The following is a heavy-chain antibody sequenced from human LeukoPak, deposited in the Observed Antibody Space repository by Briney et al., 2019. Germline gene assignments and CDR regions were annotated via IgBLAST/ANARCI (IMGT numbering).Heavy chain of an antibody. V-gene: IGHV3-53*01. CDR2: IYSGGST. D-gene: IGHD1-26*01. CDR1: GFTVSSNY. CDR3: AKKYSTGLDP. Sequence: AGGSLRLSCAASGFTVSSNYMSWVRQAPGKGLEWVSVIYSGGSTYYADSVKGRFTISRDSSKNTLYLQMNSLRAEDTAVYYCAKKYSTGLDPWGQGTLVTVSS. J-gene: IGHJ5*02.